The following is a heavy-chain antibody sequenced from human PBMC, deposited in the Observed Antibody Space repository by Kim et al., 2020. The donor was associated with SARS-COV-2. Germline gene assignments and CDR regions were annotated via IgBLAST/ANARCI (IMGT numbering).Heavy chain of an antibody. CDR1: GFTFSSYA. D-gene: IGHD6-19*01. J-gene: IGHJ6*02. V-gene: IGHV3-23*01. Sequence: GGSLRLSCAASGFTFSSYAMSWVRQAPGKGLEWVSAISGSGGSTYYADSVKGRFTISRDNSKNTLYLQMNSLRAEDTAVYYCAKDTIAVAGTYYYYYGMDVWGQGTTVTVSS. CDR3: AKDTIAVAGTYYYYYGMDV. CDR2: ISGSGGST.